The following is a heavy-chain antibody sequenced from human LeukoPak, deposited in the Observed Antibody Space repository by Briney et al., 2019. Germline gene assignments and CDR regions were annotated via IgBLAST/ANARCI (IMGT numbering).Heavy chain of an antibody. V-gene: IGHV3-7*01. CDR3: ARRNSGTWWSFDS. CDR1: RFTFSSYW. Sequence: PGGSLRLSCEASRFTFSSYWMSWARQAPGKGLEWVANIKDDGSQKNYIDSVKGRFTISRDNAKASLFLQMNSLSSEDTAVYYCARRNSGTWWSFDSWGPGTLVTVSS. J-gene: IGHJ4*02. D-gene: IGHD2-15*01. CDR2: IKDDGSQK.